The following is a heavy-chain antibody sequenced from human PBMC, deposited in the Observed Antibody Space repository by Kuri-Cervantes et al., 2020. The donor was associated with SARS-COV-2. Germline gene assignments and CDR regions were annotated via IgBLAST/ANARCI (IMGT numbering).Heavy chain of an antibody. V-gene: IGHV1-2*04. CDR1: GYTFTGYY. CDR3: ARGEFRSSGWPRGGGMDV. D-gene: IGHD6-19*01. Sequence: ASVKVSCKASGYTFTGYYMHWVRQAPGQGLEWMGWINPNSGGTNYAQKFQGWVTMTRDTSISTAYMELSRLRSDDTAVYYCARGEFRSSGWPRGGGMDVWGQGTTVTVSS. J-gene: IGHJ6*02. CDR2: INPNSGGT.